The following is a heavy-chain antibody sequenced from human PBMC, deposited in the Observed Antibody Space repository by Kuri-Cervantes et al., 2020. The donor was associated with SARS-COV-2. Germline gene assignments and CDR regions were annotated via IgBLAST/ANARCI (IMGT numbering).Heavy chain of an antibody. V-gene: IGHV3-48*04. CDR1: GFTFSSYS. J-gene: IGHJ4*02. D-gene: IGHD3-3*01. Sequence: GESLKISCAASGFTFSSYSMNWVRQAPGKGLEWVSYISSSGTIIYYADSVKGRFSISRDNAKNSLYLQMNSLRAEDTAVYYCARSRITIFGVVIGPFDYWGQGTLVTVSS. CDR3: ARSRITIFGVVIGPFDY. CDR2: ISSSGTII.